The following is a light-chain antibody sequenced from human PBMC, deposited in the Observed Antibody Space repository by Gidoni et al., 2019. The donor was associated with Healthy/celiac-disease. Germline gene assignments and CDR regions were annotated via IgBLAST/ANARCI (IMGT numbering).Light chain of an antibody. CDR1: QSISSY. CDR3: QQSYSTPDT. Sequence: DIQMTQSPSSLSASVGDRVTITCLASQSISSYLNWYQQKPGKAPKLLIYAASSLQSGVPSRFSGSGSGTEFTLTISSLQPEDFATYYCQQSYSTPDTFGQGTKLEIK. V-gene: IGKV1-39*01. J-gene: IGKJ2*01. CDR2: AAS.